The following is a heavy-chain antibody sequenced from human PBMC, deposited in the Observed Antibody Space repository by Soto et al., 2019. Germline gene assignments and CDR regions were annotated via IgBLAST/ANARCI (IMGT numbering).Heavy chain of an antibody. CDR1: GFTVSAYT. CDR2: ISSDGSHK. V-gene: IGHV3-30-3*01. CDR3: ARWEQPLFDY. J-gene: IGHJ4*02. D-gene: IGHD1-26*01. Sequence: QVQLVESGGGVVRPGRSLRLSCAASGFTVSAYTMHWVRQAPGKGLEWVAVISSDGSHKYYADSLKGRFTISRDNSTNTLYLQMNSLRAEDTAVYYCARWEQPLFDYWGQGTLVTVSS.